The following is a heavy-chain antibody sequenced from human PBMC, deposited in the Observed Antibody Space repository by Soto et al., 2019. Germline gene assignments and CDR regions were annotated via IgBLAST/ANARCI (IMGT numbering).Heavy chain of an antibody. CDR2: ISYHGDNK. J-gene: IGHJ3*02. CDR1: GFTFSSYA. Sequence: QVPLAESGGGVVQPGRSLRLSCAASGFTFSSYAMHWVRQAPGKGLEWVAVISYHGDNKYYTDSVQDRFTISRDNSKNTLCLQMNSLRDEDTAVYYCARALWDLIPGYVFDIWGQGTRVTGSS. D-gene: IGHD1-26*01. CDR3: ARALWDLIPGYVFDI. V-gene: IGHV3-30-3*01.